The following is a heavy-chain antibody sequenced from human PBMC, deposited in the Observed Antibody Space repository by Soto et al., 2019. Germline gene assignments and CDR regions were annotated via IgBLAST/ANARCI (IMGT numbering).Heavy chain of an antibody. D-gene: IGHD3-10*01. CDR3: ATVWFGESQH. Sequence: QLQLQESGPGLVKPSETLSLTCTVSGGSISTSYYWGWIRQPPGKGLEWIGSIYYTGSTHYNPSLKSRVTISVHTSKNQFSLKLSSVTAADTAVYYCATVWFGESQHWGQGTLVTVSS. J-gene: IGHJ1*01. CDR2: IYYTGST. V-gene: IGHV4-39*01. CDR1: GGSISTSYY.